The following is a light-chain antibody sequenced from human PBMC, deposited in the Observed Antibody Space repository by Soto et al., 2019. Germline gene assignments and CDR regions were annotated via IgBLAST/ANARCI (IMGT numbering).Light chain of an antibody. J-gene: IGKJ3*01. CDR3: QQYGSSPIFS. CDR2: GAS. Sequence: EIVLTQSPGTLSLSPGERATLSCRASQSVSSSYLAWYQQKPGQAPRLLIYGASSRATGIPDRFSGSGSGTDFTLTISRLEPADFAVYSWQQYGSSPIFSFGAETKVDIK. CDR1: QSVSSSY. V-gene: IGKV3-20*01.